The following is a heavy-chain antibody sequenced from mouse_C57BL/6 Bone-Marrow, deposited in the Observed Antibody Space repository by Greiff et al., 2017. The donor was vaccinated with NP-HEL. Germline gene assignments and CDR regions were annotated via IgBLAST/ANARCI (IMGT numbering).Heavy chain of an antibody. V-gene: IGHV14-4*01. CDR3: TTGIYYDYDYYFDY. CDR2: IDPENGDT. Sequence: EVQLQQSGAELVRPGASVKLSCTASGFNIKDDYMHWVKQRPEQGLEWIGWIDPENGDTEYASKFQGKATITADTSSNTAYLQLSSLPSEDTAVYYCTTGIYYDYDYYFDYWGQGTTLTVSS. J-gene: IGHJ2*01. CDR1: GFNIKDDY. D-gene: IGHD2-4*01.